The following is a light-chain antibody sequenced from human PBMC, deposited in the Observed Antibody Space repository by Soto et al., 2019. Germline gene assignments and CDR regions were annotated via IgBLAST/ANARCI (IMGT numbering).Light chain of an antibody. CDR1: SSDVGGYNY. Sequence: ALTHPRSVSGSPGQSVTISCTGTSSDVGGYNYVSWYQQHPGKAPKLMIYDVSKRPSGVPDRFSGSKSGNTASLTISGLQAEDEADYYCCSYAGSYTLYVFGTGTKVTVL. CDR2: DVS. V-gene: IGLV2-11*01. J-gene: IGLJ1*01. CDR3: CSYAGSYTLYV.